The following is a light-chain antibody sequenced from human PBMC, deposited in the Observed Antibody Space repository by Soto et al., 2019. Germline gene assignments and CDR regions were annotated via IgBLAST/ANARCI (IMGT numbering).Light chain of an antibody. CDR3: QSYDSSLSVSYV. Sequence: QSVLTQPPSVSGAPGQRVTISCTGSSSNIGAGYDVHWYQQLPGTAPKLLIYGNSNRPSGVPDRFSGSKSGASASLAITGLQAEDGADYYCQSYDSSLSVSYVFGTGTKVTV. CDR1: SSNIGAGYD. V-gene: IGLV1-40*01. J-gene: IGLJ1*01. CDR2: GNS.